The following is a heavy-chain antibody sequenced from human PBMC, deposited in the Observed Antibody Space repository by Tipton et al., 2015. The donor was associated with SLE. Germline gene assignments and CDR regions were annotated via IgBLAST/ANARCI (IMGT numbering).Heavy chain of an antibody. Sequence: TLSLTCTVSGGSISNYYWSWIRLPPGKGLECIGYIYYSGSGNYNPSLKSRVTMSIDTSKNQFSMKLSSVTAADTAVYFCARQAPNRGPTDWYFDVWGRGTLGTVSS. CDR2: IYYSGSG. V-gene: IGHV4-59*08. CDR3: ARQAPNRGPTDWYFDV. J-gene: IGHJ2*01. CDR1: GGSISNYY. D-gene: IGHD7-27*01.